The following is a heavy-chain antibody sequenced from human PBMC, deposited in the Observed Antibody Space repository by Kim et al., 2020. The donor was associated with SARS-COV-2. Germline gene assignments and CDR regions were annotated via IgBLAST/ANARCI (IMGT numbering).Heavy chain of an antibody. V-gene: IGHV3-11*04. CDR2: ISSSGSTI. D-gene: IGHD6-13*01. CDR3: ARPGSSWYSQIDYFDY. Sequence: GGSLRLSCAASGFTFSDYYMSWIRQAPGKGLEWVSYISSSGSTIYYADSVKGRFTISRDNAKNSLYLQMNSLRAEDTAVYYCARPGSSWYSQIDYFDYWGQGTLVTVSS. CDR1: GFTFSDYY. J-gene: IGHJ4*02.